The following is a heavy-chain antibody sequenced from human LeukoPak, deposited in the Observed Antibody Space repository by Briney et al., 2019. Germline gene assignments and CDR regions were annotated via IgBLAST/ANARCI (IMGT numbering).Heavy chain of an antibody. CDR2: ISSSGSTI. D-gene: IGHD1-20*01. J-gene: IGHJ4*02. V-gene: IGHV3-48*03. CDR3: ARAPLNGITFDY. CDR1: GFTFSSYE. Sequence: GGSLRLSCAASGFTFSSYEMNWVRQAPGKGLEWVSYISSSGSTIYYADSLRGRFTISRDNAKNSLHLQMNSLRAEDTAVYYCARAPLNGITFDYWGQGTLVTVSS.